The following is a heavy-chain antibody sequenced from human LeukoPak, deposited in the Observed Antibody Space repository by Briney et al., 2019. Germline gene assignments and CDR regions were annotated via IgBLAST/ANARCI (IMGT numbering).Heavy chain of an antibody. J-gene: IGHJ3*02. CDR3: VGWINRIAAAGTHDAFDI. Sequence: GSLRLSCAASGFTFSDYYMNWIRQAPGKGLEWVSYISSSGSSRYYADSVKGRFTISRDNAKNSLYLQMNSLRAEDTAVYYCVGWINRIAAAGTHDAFDIWGQGTKVTISS. D-gene: IGHD6-13*01. CDR2: ISSSGSSR. CDR1: GFTFSDYY. V-gene: IGHV3-11*04.